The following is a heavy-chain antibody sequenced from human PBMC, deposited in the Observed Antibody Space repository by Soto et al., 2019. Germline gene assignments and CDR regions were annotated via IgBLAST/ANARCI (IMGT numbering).Heavy chain of an antibody. J-gene: IGHJ5*02. D-gene: IGHD2-2*01. V-gene: IGHV4-39*02. Sequence: SETLSLTCSFSGFSISYNIYCWGWIRQPPGKGLEWVGGIFYTGTTYYSPSLKDRVTISVDTSKNSFSLNLTSVTAADTAVYFCARLVVVAPVANAWGQGTLVTVS. CDR2: IFYTGTT. CDR1: GFSISYNIYC. CDR3: ARLVVVAPVANA.